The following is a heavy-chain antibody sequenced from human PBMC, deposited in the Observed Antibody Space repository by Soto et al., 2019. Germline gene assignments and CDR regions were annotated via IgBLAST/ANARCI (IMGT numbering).Heavy chain of an antibody. Sequence: QVQLVESGGGVVQPGTSLRLSCAASGFTFSNYGIHWVRQAPGKGLEWVAVISKDGNDQYYADSVKGRFSVSRDNSKNTVLLQMNRLRPEGTAVYYCAKDRWEFTRYFDSWGQGTLVIVSS. V-gene: IGHV3-30*18. J-gene: IGHJ4*02. CDR3: AKDRWEFTRYFDS. CDR2: ISKDGNDQ. D-gene: IGHD1-26*01. CDR1: GFTFSNYG.